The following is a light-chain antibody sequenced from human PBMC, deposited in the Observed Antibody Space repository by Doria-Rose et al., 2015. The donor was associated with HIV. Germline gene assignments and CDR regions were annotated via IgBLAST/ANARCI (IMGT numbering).Light chain of an antibody. CDR1: QSFSSTY. J-gene: IGKJ1*01. CDR3: HQYGTSWT. CDR2: DGS. V-gene: IGKV3-20*01. Sequence: IEMTQTPGNLSLSPGERATLSCRASQSFSSTYLAWYQQKPGQAPSLLIYDGSTRATGIPDRFSASGSGTDFTLTINRLEPEDFALYYCHQYGTSWTFGQGTKVEI.